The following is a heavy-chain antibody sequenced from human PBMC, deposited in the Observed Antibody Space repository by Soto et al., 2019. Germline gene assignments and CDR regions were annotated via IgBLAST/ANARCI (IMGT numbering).Heavy chain of an antibody. D-gene: IGHD1-26*01. CDR1: LFTFDDYA. CDR2: ISWNSGSI. J-gene: IGHJ4*02. CDR3: AKDGYGGTTTRVDY. V-gene: IGHV3-9*01. Sequence: SLRLSCSSSLFTFDDYAMHLVLNSPGKGLEWVSGISWNSGSIGYADSVKGRFTISRDNAKNSLYLQMNSLRAEDTALYYCAKDGYGGTTTRVDYWGQGTLVTV.